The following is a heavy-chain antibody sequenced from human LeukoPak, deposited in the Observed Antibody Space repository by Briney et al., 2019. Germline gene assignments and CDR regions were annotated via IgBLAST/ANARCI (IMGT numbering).Heavy chain of an antibody. CDR1: GGSISSGGYY. Sequence: SQTLSLTCTVSGGSISSGGYYWRWIRQPPGKGLEWIGYIYHSGSTYYNPSLKSRVTISVDRSKNQFSLKLSSVTAADTAVYYCARSNLGYCSSTSCSDYWGQGTLVTVSS. D-gene: IGHD2-2*01. CDR3: ARSNLGYCSSTSCSDY. V-gene: IGHV4-30-2*01. J-gene: IGHJ4*01. CDR2: IYHSGST.